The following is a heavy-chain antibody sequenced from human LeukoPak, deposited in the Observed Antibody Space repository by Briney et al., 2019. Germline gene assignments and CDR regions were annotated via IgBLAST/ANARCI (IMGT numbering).Heavy chain of an antibody. CDR3: ARGWYNFDY. V-gene: IGHV3-23*01. Sequence: GGSLRLSCAASGFDFATYWMFWVRQAPGKGLEWVSGINNSGDRRFYADSVKGRFTISRDNSKNTLYLQMNSLRAEDTAVYYCARGWYNFDYWGQGTRVTVSS. D-gene: IGHD6-19*01. J-gene: IGHJ4*02. CDR2: INNSGDRR. CDR1: GFDFATYW.